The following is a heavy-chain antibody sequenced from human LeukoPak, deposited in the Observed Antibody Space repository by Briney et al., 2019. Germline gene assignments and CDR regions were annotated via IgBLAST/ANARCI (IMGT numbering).Heavy chain of an antibody. V-gene: IGHV4-34*01. CDR1: GGSFSGYY. CDR3: ARAGGTG. CDR2: INHSGST. Sequence: SGTLSLTCAVYGGSFSGYYWSWIRQPPGKGLEWIGEINHSGSTNYNPSLKSRVTISVDTSKNQFSLKLSSVTAADTAVYYCARAGGTGWGQGTLVTVSS. J-gene: IGHJ4*02. D-gene: IGHD1-26*01.